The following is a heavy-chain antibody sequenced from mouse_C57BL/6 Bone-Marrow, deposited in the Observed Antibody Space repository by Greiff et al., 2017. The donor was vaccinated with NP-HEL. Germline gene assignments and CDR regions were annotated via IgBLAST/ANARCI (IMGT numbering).Heavy chain of an antibody. CDR1: GFNIKDYY. D-gene: IGHD1-1*01. CDR3: TTFYYYGSSYCAMDY. V-gene: IGHV14-1*01. J-gene: IGHJ4*01. Sequence: VQLKQSGAELVRPGASVKLSCTASGFNIKDYYMHWVKQRPEQGLEWIGRIDPEDGDTESAPKFQGKATMTADTSSNTAYLQLSSLTSEDTAVYYCTTFYYYGSSYCAMDYWGQGTSVTVSS. CDR2: IDPEDGDT.